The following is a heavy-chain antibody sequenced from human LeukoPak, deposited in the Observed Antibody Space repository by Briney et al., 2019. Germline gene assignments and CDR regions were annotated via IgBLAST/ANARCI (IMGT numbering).Heavy chain of an antibody. CDR2: INPNSGGT. CDR3: ARAGDGYNPNFDY. CDR1: GYTFTGYY. Sequence: ASVKVSCKASGYTFTGYYMHWVRQAPGRGLEWMGWINPNSGGTNYAQKFQGRVTMTRDTSISTAYMELRGLRTDDRAVYYCARAGDGYNPNFDYWGQGTLVTVSS. J-gene: IGHJ4*02. V-gene: IGHV1-2*02. D-gene: IGHD5-24*01.